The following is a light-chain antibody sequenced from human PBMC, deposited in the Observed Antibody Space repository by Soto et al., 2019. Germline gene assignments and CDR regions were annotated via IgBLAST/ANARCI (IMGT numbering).Light chain of an antibody. V-gene: IGKV3-20*01. Sequence: ESVLTQSPGTLSLSPGERATLSCRASQSVSSSYLAWYQQKPCQAPRLLIYGASSRATGIPDRFSGSGSGTDCTLTISRLEPEDFAVYYCQQYGSSPFPFGTWTKVDMK. CDR1: QSVSSSY. CDR3: QQYGSSPFP. J-gene: IGKJ3*01. CDR2: GAS.